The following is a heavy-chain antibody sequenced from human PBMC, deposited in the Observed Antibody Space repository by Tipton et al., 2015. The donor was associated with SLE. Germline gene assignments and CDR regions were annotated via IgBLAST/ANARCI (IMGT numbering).Heavy chain of an antibody. CDR2: IWFEGSEK. CDR3: ARDVYGYWSDYNQGFDY. D-gene: IGHD3-3*01. CDR1: GFTFSEYG. Sequence: SLRLSCAASGFTFSEYGVHWVRQAPGKGLEWVAVIWFEGSEKYYADSVKGRFTISRDNTKNLVYLQMKSLRADDTAVYYCARDVYGYWSDYNQGFDYWGQGTLVTVSS. V-gene: IGHV3-33*08. J-gene: IGHJ4*02.